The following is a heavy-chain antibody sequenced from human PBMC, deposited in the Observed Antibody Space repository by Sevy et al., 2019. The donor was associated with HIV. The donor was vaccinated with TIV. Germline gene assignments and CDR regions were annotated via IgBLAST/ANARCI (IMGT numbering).Heavy chain of an antibody. V-gene: IGHV1-18*01. J-gene: IGHJ4*02. CDR3: AREPYSSSWSPLFDY. Sequence: ASVKVSCKASGYTFTSYGISWVRQAPGQGLEWMGWISAYNGNTNYAQKLQGRVTMTTDTSTSTAYMELRSLRSDDTAVYYCAREPYSSSWSPLFDYWGQGTLVTVSS. CDR1: GYTFTSYG. CDR2: ISAYNGNT. D-gene: IGHD6-13*01.